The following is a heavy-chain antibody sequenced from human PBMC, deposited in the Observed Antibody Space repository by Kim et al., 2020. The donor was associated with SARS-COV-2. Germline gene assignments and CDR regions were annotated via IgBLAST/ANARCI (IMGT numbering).Heavy chain of an antibody. Sequence: SETLSLTCTVSGGSISSYYWSWIRQPPGKGLEWIGYIYYSGSTNYNPSLKSRVTISVDTSKNQFSLKLSSVTAADTAVYYCARDDYGDGGGLDVWGQGTTVTVSS. D-gene: IGHD4-17*01. J-gene: IGHJ6*02. CDR3: ARDDYGDGGGLDV. CDR2: IYYSGST. V-gene: IGHV4-59*13. CDR1: GGSISSYY.